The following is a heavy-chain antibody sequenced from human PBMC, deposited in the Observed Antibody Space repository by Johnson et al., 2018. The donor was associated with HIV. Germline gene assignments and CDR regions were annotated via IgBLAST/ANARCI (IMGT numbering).Heavy chain of an antibody. J-gene: IGHJ3*02. V-gene: IGHV3-30-3*01. CDR2: ISYDGSNK. D-gene: IGHD2-15*01. Sequence: QVQLVESGGGVVQPGRSLRLSCAASGFTFSSYAMHWVRQAPGKGLEWVAVISYDGSNKYYADSVKGRFTISRDNSKNTLYLQMNSLRAEDTAVSYCARVRAVAATAGAGAFDIWGQGTMVTVSS. CDR1: GFTFSSYA. CDR3: ARVRAVAATAGAGAFDI.